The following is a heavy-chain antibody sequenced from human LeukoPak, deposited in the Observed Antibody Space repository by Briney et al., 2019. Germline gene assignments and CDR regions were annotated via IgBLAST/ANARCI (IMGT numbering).Heavy chain of an antibody. V-gene: IGHV3-21*01. CDR3: ARKMKTGDRVGTFDI. CDR1: GFTFSSHN. J-gene: IGHJ3*02. Sequence: GGSLRLSCAASGFTFSSHNMNWVRQAPMKGLEWVSSIGTDGSYIYYADSVQGRFTISRDNAKNSLYLQMNSLTAEDTAVYYCARKMKTGDRVGTFDIWGQGTMVTVSS. CDR2: IGTDGSYI. D-gene: IGHD1-1*01.